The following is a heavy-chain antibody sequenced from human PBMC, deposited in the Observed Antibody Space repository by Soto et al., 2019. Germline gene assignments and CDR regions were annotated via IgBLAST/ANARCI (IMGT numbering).Heavy chain of an antibody. J-gene: IGHJ6*02. V-gene: IGHV5-51*01. CDR2: IYPGDSDT. CDR1: GYNFTNYW. D-gene: IGHD4-17*01. Sequence: PGESLKISCKGSGYNFTNYWIGWVRQMPGKGLEWMGIIYPGDSDTRYSPSFQGQVTISADKSISAAYLQWSSLKDSDTAMYYCARQEGPTVRFYYGMDVWGQGTTVTVSS. CDR3: ARQEGPTVRFYYGMDV.